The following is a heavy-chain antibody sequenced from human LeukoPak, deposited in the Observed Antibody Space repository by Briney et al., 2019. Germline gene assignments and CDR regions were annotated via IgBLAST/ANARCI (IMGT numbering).Heavy chain of an antibody. CDR1: GFIFSNAW. V-gene: IGHV3-15*01. CDR3: TTGSTIFHLGSDC. D-gene: IGHD3-9*01. CDR2: IKSKTDGGTT. Sequence: PGGSLRLSCAASGFIFSNAWMTWVRQAPGKGLEWVGRIKSKTDGGTTDYAAPVKGRFTISRDDLRSTLFLQMNSLKIEDTAVYYCTTGSTIFHLGSDCWGQGTLVTVSS. J-gene: IGHJ4*02.